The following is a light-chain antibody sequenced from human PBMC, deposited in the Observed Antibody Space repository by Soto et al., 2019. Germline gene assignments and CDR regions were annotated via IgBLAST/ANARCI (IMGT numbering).Light chain of an antibody. CDR3: QQRSNWPPVT. CDR2: KAS. Sequence: DIQMTQSPSTLSASVGDRVTITCRASQSISGWLAWYQQKPGKAPNLLIYKASTLESGVPSRFSGSGSGTEFTLTISSLEPEDFAVYYCQQRSNWPPVTFGQGTRLEIK. V-gene: IGKV1-5*03. J-gene: IGKJ5*01. CDR1: QSISGW.